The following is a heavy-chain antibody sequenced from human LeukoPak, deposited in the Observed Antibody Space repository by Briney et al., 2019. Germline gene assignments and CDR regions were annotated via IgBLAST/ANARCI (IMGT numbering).Heavy chain of an antibody. V-gene: IGHV3-21*01. CDR3: AREVSATARRDY. Sequence: GGSLRLSCAASGFTFSSYSMNWVRQAPGKGLEWVSSISSSSSYIYYAASVKGRFTISRDNAKNSLYLKMNSLRAEDTAVYYCAREVSATARRDYWGQGTLVTVSS. CDR1: GFTFSSYS. D-gene: IGHD6-6*01. CDR2: ISSSSSYI. J-gene: IGHJ4*02.